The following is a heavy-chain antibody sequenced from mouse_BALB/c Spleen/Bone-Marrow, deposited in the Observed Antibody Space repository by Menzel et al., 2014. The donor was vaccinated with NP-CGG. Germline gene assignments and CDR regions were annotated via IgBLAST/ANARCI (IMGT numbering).Heavy chain of an antibody. J-gene: IGHJ2*01. CDR2: ISSGISTI. CDR1: GFTFSSFG. Sequence: EAKLMESGGGLVQPGGSRKLSCVASGFTFSSFGMHWVRQAPEKGLEWVAYISSGISTIYYADTLKDQFPNSKDNPKNTLFLQMANLKSENTTMYYCARSRLRRYYFDYWGQGTTLTVSS. V-gene: IGHV5-17*02. D-gene: IGHD3-2*02. CDR3: ARSRLRRYYFDY.